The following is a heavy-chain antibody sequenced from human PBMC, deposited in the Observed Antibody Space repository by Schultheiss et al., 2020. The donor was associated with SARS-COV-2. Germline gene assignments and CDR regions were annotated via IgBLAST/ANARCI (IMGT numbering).Heavy chain of an antibody. CDR2: INSDGSST. D-gene: IGHD3-16*01. CDR1: GFTFSSYW. CDR3: ARWGTTYAFDI. V-gene: IGHV3-74*01. Sequence: GESLKISCAASGFTFSSYWMHWVRQAPGKGLVWVSRINSDGSSTSYADSVKGRFTISRDNAKNTLYLQMSSLRAEDTAVYYCARWGTTYAFDIWGQGTMVTVSS. J-gene: IGHJ3*02.